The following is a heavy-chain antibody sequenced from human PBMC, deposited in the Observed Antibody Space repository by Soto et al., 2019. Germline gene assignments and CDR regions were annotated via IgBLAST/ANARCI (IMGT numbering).Heavy chain of an antibody. Sequence: EVQLVESGGGLVKPGGSLRLSCTASGFTFSSYNMNWVRQAPGKGLEWVSYISTWSSYSFYADSVKGRFTISRDNSENSLYLQLDSLRDEDTAVYYCARASHDYGALDYWGQGARVTVSS. CDR3: ARASHDYGALDY. CDR2: ISTWSSYS. J-gene: IGHJ4*02. D-gene: IGHD4-17*01. CDR1: GFTFSSYN. V-gene: IGHV3-21*02.